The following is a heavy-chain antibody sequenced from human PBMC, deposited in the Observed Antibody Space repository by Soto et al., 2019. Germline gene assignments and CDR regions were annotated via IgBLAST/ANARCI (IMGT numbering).Heavy chain of an antibody. D-gene: IGHD6-19*01. CDR2: IYNSGST. CDR1: GGSISSAGYY. J-gene: IGHJ5*02. Sequence: QVQLQESGPGLVKPSQTLSLTCTVSGGSISSAGYYWSWIRQHPGKGLEWIGYIYNSGSTNYNPSLKSRVDMSVDTSKDQFSLKLSSVTAADTAVYYCARAQSSGWDPSWGQGTLVTVSS. V-gene: IGHV4-31*03. CDR3: ARAQSSGWDPS.